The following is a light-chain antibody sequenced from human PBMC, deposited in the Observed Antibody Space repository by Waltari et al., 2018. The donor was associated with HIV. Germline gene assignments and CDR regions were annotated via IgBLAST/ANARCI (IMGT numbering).Light chain of an antibody. J-gene: IGKJ4*01. CDR1: QNVNNN. CDR2: GAS. V-gene: IGKV3-15*01. CDR3: QQYNNWPPLS. Sequence: EIVMTQSPATLSVSPGKKATLSCRASQNVNNNLAWYQQKPGQAPRLLIYGASTRATGIPDRFSGSGSGTEFTLTISSLQSEDFVLYYCQQYNNWPPLSFGGGTKVEFK.